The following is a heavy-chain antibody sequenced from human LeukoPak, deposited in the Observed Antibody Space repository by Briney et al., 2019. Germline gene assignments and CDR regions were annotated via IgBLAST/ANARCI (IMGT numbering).Heavy chain of an antibody. CDR3: ARRPGAGSRDCWLDP. Sequence: SETLSLTCTVSGGSISSDNHYWGWIRQPAGKGLEWIGRISTSGDTHYNPSLKSRVTISVDTSKNQFSLKLSSVTAADTAVYYCARRPGAGSRDCWLDPWGQGTLVTVSS. D-gene: IGHD2-21*01. V-gene: IGHV4-61*02. CDR1: GGSISSDNHY. J-gene: IGHJ5*02. CDR2: ISTSGDT.